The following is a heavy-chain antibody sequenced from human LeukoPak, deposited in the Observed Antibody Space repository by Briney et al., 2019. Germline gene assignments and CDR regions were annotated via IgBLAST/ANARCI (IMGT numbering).Heavy chain of an antibody. V-gene: IGHV4-61*01. CDR3: ARRGSGGRSFDI. J-gene: IGHJ3*02. Sequence: PSETLSLTCTVSGGSVSSGTYCWTWIRQPPGKGLEWIGYISYSGSTNYNPSLKSRVTISVDTSKSQFSLNLSSVTAADTAVYYCARRGSGGRSFDIWGQGTMVTVSS. D-gene: IGHD2-15*01. CDR2: ISYSGST. CDR1: GGSVSSGTYC.